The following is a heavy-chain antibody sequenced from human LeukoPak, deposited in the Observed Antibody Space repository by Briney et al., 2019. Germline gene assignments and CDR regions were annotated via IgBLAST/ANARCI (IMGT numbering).Heavy chain of an antibody. CDR3: ARDRLYSSSSVDY. V-gene: IGHV3-53*01. CDR2: IYSGGST. CDR1: GFTFSTYW. D-gene: IGHD6-6*01. J-gene: IGHJ4*02. Sequence: GASLRLSCAASGFTFSTYWMHWVRQAPGKGLEWVSVIYSGGSTYYADSVKGRFTISRDNSKNTLYLQMNSLRAEDTAVYYCARDRLYSSSSVDYCGQGTLVTVSS.